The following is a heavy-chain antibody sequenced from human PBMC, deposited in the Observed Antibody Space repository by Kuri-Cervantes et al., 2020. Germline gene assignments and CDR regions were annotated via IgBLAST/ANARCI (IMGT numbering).Heavy chain of an antibody. J-gene: IGHJ3*01. V-gene: IGHV3-66*02. Sequence: ESLKISCAAPGFTVSSNYMSWVRQAPGKGLEWVSVIYSGGSTYHADSVKGRSTISRDNSKNTLYLQMNSLRAEDTAVYYCARAKLYDAFDVWGQGTMVTVSS. CDR3: ARAKLYDAFDV. CDR1: GFTVSSNY. CDR2: IYSGGST. D-gene: IGHD5/OR15-5a*01.